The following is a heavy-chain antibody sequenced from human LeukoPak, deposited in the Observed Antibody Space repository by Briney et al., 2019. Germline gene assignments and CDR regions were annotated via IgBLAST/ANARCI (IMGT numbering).Heavy chain of an antibody. V-gene: IGHV3-48*03. J-gene: IGHJ4*02. Sequence: GGSLRLSCAASGFTFSSYGMNWVRQAPGKGLEWVSYISSSGSTIYYADSVKGRFTISRDNAKNSLYLQMNSLRAEDTAVYYCASATPTMYSSGWYYFDYWGQGTLVTVSS. CDR3: ASATPTMYSSGWYYFDY. D-gene: IGHD6-19*01. CDR2: ISSSGSTI. CDR1: GFTFSSYG.